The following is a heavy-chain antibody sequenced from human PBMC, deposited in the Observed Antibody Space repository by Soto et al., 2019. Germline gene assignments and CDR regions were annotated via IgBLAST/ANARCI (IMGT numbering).Heavy chain of an antibody. D-gene: IGHD2-8*02. CDR3: ARSVEVGAYGPTQHDAFDI. CDR2: ISYDGSNK. CDR1: GFTFSSYA. Sequence: QVQLVESGGGVVQPGRSLRLSCAASGFTFSSYAMHWVRQAPGKGLEWVAVISYDGSNKYYADSVKGRFTISRDNSKNTLYLQMNSLRAEDTAVYYCARSVEVGAYGPTQHDAFDIWGQGTMVTVSS. V-gene: IGHV3-30-3*01. J-gene: IGHJ3*02.